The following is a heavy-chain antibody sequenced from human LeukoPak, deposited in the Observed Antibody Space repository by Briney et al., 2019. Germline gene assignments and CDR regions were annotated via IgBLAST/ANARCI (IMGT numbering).Heavy chain of an antibody. Sequence: ASVKVSCKASGYTFTGYYLHWVRQAPGQGLEWMGIINPSGGSTSYAQKFQGRVTMTRDTSTSTVYMELSSLRSEDTAVYYCARDVRFLEWLSYNWFDPWGQGTLVTVSS. CDR3: ARDVRFLEWLSYNWFDP. J-gene: IGHJ5*02. CDR1: GYTFTGYY. CDR2: INPSGGST. V-gene: IGHV1-46*01. D-gene: IGHD3-3*01.